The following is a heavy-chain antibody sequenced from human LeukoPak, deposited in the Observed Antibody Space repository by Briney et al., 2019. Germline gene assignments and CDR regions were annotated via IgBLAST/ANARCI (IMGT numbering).Heavy chain of an antibody. D-gene: IGHD6-13*01. CDR1: GFNFRNYA. CDR2: VTGSGGTT. J-gene: IGHJ4*02. CDR3: ARDSQAVGTDFDY. Sequence: GGSLRISCAASGFNFRNYAMNWVRQAPGKGLEWVSAVTGSGGTTYYADSVKGRFTISRDNAKNSLYLQMHSLRAEDTAVYYCARDSQAVGTDFDYWGQGTLVTVSS. V-gene: IGHV3-23*01.